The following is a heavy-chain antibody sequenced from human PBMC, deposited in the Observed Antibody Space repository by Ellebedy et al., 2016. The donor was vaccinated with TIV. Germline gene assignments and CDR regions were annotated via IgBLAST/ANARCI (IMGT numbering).Heavy chain of an antibody. CDR1: GFAFSNNP. CDR3: ARLVLPVHSRWFDP. J-gene: IGHJ5*02. Sequence: GESLKISXGGSGFAFSNNPMNWVRQAPGKGLEWVSTLSQDGAIPYYPDSVKGRFTISRDNSKSTLYLQLNSLRADDTAVYYCARLVLPVHSRWFDPWGQGTLVTVSS. V-gene: IGHV3-23*01. D-gene: IGHD4/OR15-4a*01. CDR2: LSQDGAIP.